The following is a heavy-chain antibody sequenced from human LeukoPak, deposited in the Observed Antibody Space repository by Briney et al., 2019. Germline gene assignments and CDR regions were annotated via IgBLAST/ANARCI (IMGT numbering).Heavy chain of an antibody. CDR1: GYTFTSYA. D-gene: IGHD3-10*01. CDR3: ARDRRTYYYGSGSLRFDP. Sequence: GASVKVSCKASGYTFTSYAMHWVRQAPGQRLKWMGWINAGNGNTKYSQKFQGRVTITRDTSASTAYMELSSLRSEDTAVYHCARDRRTYYYGSGSLRFDPWGQGTLVTVSS. V-gene: IGHV1-3*01. CDR2: INAGNGNT. J-gene: IGHJ5*02.